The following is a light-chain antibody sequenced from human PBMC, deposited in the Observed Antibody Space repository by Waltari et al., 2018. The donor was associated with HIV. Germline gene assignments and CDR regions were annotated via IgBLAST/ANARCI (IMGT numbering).Light chain of an antibody. V-gene: IGLV10-54*04. J-gene: IGLJ3*02. Sequence: QAGLTQPPAVSQAFGPTATLSCPGGDDDVGNEGAAWLQQYQGLPPKLLSYRNNKRASGISHKFSAARAGNTVFLTIAGLQPEDEADYYCSAWDGRLSAWVFGGGTKLTVL. CDR2: RNN. CDR3: SAWDGRLSAWV. CDR1: DDDVGNEG.